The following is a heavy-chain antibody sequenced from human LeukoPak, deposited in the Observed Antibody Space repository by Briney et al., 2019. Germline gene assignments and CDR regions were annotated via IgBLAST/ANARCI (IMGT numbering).Heavy chain of an antibody. V-gene: IGHV3-33*01. CDR3: TGDRYYGSGSYYEYYYYGMDV. Sequence: GGSLRLSCAASGFTFSSYGMHWVRQAPGKGLEWVAVIWYDGSNKYYADSVKGRFTISRDNSKNTLYLQMNSLRAEDTAVYYCTGDRYYGSGSYYEYYYYGMDVWGQGTTVTVSS. CDR1: GFTFSSYG. CDR2: IWYDGSNK. D-gene: IGHD3-10*01. J-gene: IGHJ6*02.